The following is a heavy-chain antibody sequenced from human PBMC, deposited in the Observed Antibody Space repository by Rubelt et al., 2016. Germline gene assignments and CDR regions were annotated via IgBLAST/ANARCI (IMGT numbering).Heavy chain of an antibody. Sequence: RISCKGSGYNFTSYWITWVRQMPGKGLEWMGRIDPSDSYINYSPSFQGHVTISTDKSITTAYLQWSSLKASDTAMYYCARHFPAKKKDWYFDLWGRGTLVTVSS. D-gene: IGHD3-3*02. V-gene: IGHV5-10-1*01. CDR3: ARHFPAKKKDWYFDL. CDR1: GYNFTSYW. J-gene: IGHJ2*01. CDR2: IDPSDSYI.